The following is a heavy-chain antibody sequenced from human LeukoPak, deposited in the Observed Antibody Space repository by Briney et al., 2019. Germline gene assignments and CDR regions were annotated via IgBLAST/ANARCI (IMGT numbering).Heavy chain of an antibody. Sequence: PGGSLRLSCAASGFTFSSYGMHWVRQAPGKGLEWVAFIRYDGSNKYYADSVKGRFTISRDNSKNTLYLQMNSLRAEDTAVYYCAKDSGRGYCSGGSCYATFDYWGPGTLVTVSS. D-gene: IGHD2-15*01. J-gene: IGHJ4*02. CDR1: GFTFSSYG. CDR3: AKDSGRGYCSGGSCYATFDY. CDR2: IRYDGSNK. V-gene: IGHV3-30*02.